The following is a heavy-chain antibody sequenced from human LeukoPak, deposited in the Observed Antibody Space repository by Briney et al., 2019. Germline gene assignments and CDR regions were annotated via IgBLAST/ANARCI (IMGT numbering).Heavy chain of an antibody. Sequence: GASVKVSCKASGYTFTNYGITWVRHAPGQGLEWIGWISGHSGKTIYAQNFQGRVTLTTDTSTSTGYMELRSLRSDDTAVYYCARDAPMAAGDLDSWGRGTLVIVS. J-gene: IGHJ4*02. V-gene: IGHV1-18*01. CDR3: ARDAPMAAGDLDS. CDR1: GYTFTNYG. D-gene: IGHD6-13*01. CDR2: ISGHSGKT.